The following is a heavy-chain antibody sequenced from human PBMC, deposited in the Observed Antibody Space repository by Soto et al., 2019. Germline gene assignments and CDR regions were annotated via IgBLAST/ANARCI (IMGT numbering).Heavy chain of an antibody. CDR2: ISAYNGNT. J-gene: IGHJ6*02. CDR1: GYTFTSYG. Sequence: ASVKVSCKASGYTFTSYGISWVRQAPGQGLEWMGWISAYNGNTNYAQKLQGRVTMTTDTSTSTAYMELRSLRSDDTAVYYCAKSIAAAADYYYYGMDVWGQGTTVTVSS. V-gene: IGHV1-18*01. CDR3: AKSIAAAADYYYYGMDV. D-gene: IGHD6-13*01.